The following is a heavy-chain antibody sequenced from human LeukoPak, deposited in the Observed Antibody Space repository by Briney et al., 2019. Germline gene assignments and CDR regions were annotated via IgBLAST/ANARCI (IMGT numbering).Heavy chain of an antibody. CDR3: ARVEDSGYDYRGRFDP. J-gene: IGHJ5*02. D-gene: IGHD5-12*01. CDR1: GGSISTYY. CDR2: IYYTGST. V-gene: IGHV4-59*12. Sequence: SETLSLTCTVSGGSISTYYWSWIRQPPGKGLEWIGYIYYTGSTNYNPSLKSRVTITVDTSKNQFSLKLSSVTAADTAVYYCARVEDSGYDYRGRFDPWGQGTLVTVSS.